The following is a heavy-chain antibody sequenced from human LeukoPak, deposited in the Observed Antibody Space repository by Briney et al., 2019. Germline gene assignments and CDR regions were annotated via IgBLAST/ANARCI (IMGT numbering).Heavy chain of an antibody. J-gene: IGHJ4*02. V-gene: IGHV1-69*04. CDR2: IIPIFGIA. CDR3: ARTVDSSGPDIDY. CDR1: GGTFSSYA. D-gene: IGHD3-22*01. Sequence: SVKVSCKASGGTFSSYAISWVRQAPGQGLEWMGRIIPIFGIANYAQKFQGRVTITADKSTSTAYMELSSLRSEDTAVYYCARTVDSSGPDIDYWGQGTLVTVSS.